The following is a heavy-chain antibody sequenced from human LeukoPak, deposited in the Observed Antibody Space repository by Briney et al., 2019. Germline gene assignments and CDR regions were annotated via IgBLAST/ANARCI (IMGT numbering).Heavy chain of an antibody. CDR1: GGTFSSYA. CDR3: ARDGSGSRDAFDI. J-gene: IGHJ3*02. CDR2: IIPIFGTA. D-gene: IGHD1-26*01. Sequence: SVKVSCKASGGTFSSYAISWVRQAPGQGLEWMGGIIPIFGTANYAQKFQGRVTITSDESTSTAYMELSSLRSEDTAVYYCARDGSGSRDAFDIWGQGTMVTVSS. V-gene: IGHV1-69*13.